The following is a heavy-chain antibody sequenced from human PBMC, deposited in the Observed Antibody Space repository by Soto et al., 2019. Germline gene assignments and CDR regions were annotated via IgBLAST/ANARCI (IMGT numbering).Heavy chain of an antibody. CDR1: AFTFGSYA. CDR2: IAPSGGNT. V-gene: IGHV3-23*01. CDR3: ARVGGTVTTSLEY. J-gene: IGHJ4*02. Sequence: EVQLLESGGGLVQPGGSLRLSCAASAFTFGSYAMSWVRQAPGKGLEWVSSIAPSGGNTYYADSVKGRFTISRGNYKNTLYLQMNSLRAEDTAVYYCARVGGTVTTSLEYWGQGTLVTVSS. D-gene: IGHD4-17*01.